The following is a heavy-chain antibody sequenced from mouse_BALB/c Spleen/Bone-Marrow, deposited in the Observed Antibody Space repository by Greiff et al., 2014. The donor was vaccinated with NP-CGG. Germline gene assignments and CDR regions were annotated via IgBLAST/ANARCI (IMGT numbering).Heavy chain of an antibody. V-gene: IGHV1-69*01. D-gene: IGHD2-14*01. J-gene: IGHJ3*01. CDR2: IDTSDSYT. CDR3: ARSDYRFDPLPY. Sequence: QVQLQQPGAELVMPGASVKMSCKASGHTFTDYWMHWVKQRPGQGLEWIGAIDTSDSYTSYNQKFKGKAILTVDESSSTAYMQLSSLTSEDSAVYYCARSDYRFDPLPYWGQGTLVTVSA. CDR1: GHTFTDYW.